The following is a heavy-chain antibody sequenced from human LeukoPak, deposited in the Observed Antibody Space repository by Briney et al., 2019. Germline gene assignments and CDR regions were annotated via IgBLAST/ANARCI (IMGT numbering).Heavy chain of an antibody. CDR2: INPNSGGT. CDR1: GYTFTGYY. V-gene: IGHV1-2*02. Sequence: ASVKVSCKASGYTFTGYYMHWVRQAPGQGLEWMGWINPNSGGTNYAQKFQGRVTMTGDTSISTAYMELSRLRSDDTAVYYCARGDIVVVPAVNWFDPWGQGTLVTVSS. D-gene: IGHD2-2*01. CDR3: ARGDIVVVPAVNWFDP. J-gene: IGHJ5*02.